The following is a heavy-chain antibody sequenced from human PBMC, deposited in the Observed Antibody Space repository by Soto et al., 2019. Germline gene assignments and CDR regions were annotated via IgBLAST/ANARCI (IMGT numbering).Heavy chain of an antibody. CDR2: IGRDGSNT. CDR3: ARDDVYDDNGLEE. J-gene: IGHJ4*02. D-gene: IGHD4-17*01. Sequence: QLVESGGGVIQPGRSLRLSCAASGFTFSSHGMHWVRQAPGKGLEWVAVIGRDGSNTFYTDSVKGRFTISGDNSDNTLYLQMNRLRVEDTAVYYGARDDVYDDNGLEEWGQGTLVSVSA. CDR1: GFTFSSHG. V-gene: IGHV3-33*01.